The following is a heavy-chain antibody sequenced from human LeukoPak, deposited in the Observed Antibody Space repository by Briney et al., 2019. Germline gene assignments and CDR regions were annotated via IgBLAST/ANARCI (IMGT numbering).Heavy chain of an antibody. CDR1: GYTFSDYY. J-gene: IGHJ5*01. CDR3: MREVGSINWYAY. CDR2: INPNSGGT. Sequence: ASVKVSFKASGYTFSDYYMHWVRQAPGQGLEWIGWINPNSGGTNYAQKFQGRVTMTRDTSISTAYIEVSRLRSDDTAVYYCMREVGSINWYAYWGQGTLVTVSS. V-gene: IGHV1-2*02. D-gene: IGHD6-13*01.